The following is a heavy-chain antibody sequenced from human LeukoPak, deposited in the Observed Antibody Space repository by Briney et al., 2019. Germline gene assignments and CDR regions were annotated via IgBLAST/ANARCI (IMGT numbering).Heavy chain of an antibody. CDR2: INSDTYSNTI. J-gene: IGHJ4*02. V-gene: IGHV3-48*02. CDR1: GFTLSTYS. CDR3: ARDRDYAFVY. Sequence: GGPLTLSCAASGFTLSTYSMKWLREAPGRGLEWRSYINSDTYSNTIHYADTVKGRFTISRDHAKSSLYLQMNSLRDEDTAVYSCARDRDYAFVYWGQGDLVTASS. D-gene: IGHD4-17*01.